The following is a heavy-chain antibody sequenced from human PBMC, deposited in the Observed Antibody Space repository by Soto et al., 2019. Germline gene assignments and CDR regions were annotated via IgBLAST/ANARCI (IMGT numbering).Heavy chain of an antibody. CDR2: IYHGGNI. CDR3: ARDHQMSDPWSFDF. D-gene: IGHD2-2*01. J-gene: IGHJ4*02. V-gene: IGHV4-4*02. CDR1: GDSVNTSDW. Sequence: QVQLQESGPGLVKPSGTLSLTCAVSGDSVNTSDWWNWVRQPPGKGLEWIGEIYHGGNIYYNPAHKSRVKISLDKSKNHLPLELTSVPPTDTAIYYWARDHQMSDPWSFDFGGQGPLVTVSS.